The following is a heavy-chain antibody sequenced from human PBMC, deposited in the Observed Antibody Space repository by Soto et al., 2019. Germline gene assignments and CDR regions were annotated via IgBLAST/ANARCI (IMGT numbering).Heavy chain of an antibody. V-gene: IGHV1-3*01. J-gene: IGHJ6*03. D-gene: IGHD2-2*01. CDR1: GYTFTSYA. Sequence: ASVKVSCKASGYTFTSYAMHWVRQAPGQRLEWMGWINAGNGNTKYSQKFQGRVTITRDTSASTAYMELSSLRSEDMAVYYCARVGCSSTSCCESYYYMVVWGKGTTVTVS. CDR2: INAGNGNT. CDR3: ARVGCSSTSCCESYYYMVV.